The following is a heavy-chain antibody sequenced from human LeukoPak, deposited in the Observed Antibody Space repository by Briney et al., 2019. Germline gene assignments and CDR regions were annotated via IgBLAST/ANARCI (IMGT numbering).Heavy chain of an antibody. CDR2: ISYDGSNK. CDR1: GFTFSSYG. J-gene: IGHJ6*02. CDR3: AKDREPSGTDV. D-gene: IGHD1-14*01. Sequence: GGSLRLSCAASGFTFSSYGMHWVRQAPGKGLEWVAVISYDGSNKYYADSVKGRFTISRDNSKNTLYLQMNSLSAEDTAVYYCAKDREPSGTDVWGQGTTVTVSS. V-gene: IGHV3-30*18.